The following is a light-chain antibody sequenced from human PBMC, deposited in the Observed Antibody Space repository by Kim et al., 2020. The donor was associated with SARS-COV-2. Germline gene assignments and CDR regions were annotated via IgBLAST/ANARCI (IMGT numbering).Light chain of an antibody. Sequence: SYELTQPPSVSVSPGQTASITCSGDKLGDKYACWYQQKPCQSPVLVIYQDSKRPSGIPERFSGSNSGNTATLTISGTQAMDEADYYCQAWDSSTWV. CDR1: KLGDKY. CDR2: QDS. CDR3: QAWDSSTWV. V-gene: IGLV3-1*01. J-gene: IGLJ3*02.